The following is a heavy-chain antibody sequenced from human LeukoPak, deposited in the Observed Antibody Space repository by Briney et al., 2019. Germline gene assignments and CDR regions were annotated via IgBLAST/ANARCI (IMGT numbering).Heavy chain of an antibody. Sequence: GGSLRLSCAASGFTFSSYSMNWVRQAPGKGLEWVSSISSSSSYIYYADSVKGRFTISRDNAKNSLYLQMNSLRAEDTAVYYCARDLRITIFGVAEFDYWGQGTLVTVSS. V-gene: IGHV3-21*04. CDR1: GFTFSSYS. J-gene: IGHJ4*02. CDR3: ARDLRITIFGVAEFDY. D-gene: IGHD3-3*01. CDR2: ISSSSSYI.